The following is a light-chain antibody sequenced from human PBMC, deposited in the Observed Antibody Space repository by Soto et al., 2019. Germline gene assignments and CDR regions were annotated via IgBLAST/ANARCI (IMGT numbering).Light chain of an antibody. CDR1: QSVSSYS. Sequence: ENVLTQSPGTLSLSPVERATLSCRASQSVSSYSLAWYQQKPGQAPRLVMYGTSNRATGIPDRFGGSGSGTDFTLTISRLEPEDFAVYYCQQYGSSKITFGQGTRLEIK. J-gene: IGKJ5*01. CDR2: GTS. CDR3: QQYGSSKIT. V-gene: IGKV3-20*01.